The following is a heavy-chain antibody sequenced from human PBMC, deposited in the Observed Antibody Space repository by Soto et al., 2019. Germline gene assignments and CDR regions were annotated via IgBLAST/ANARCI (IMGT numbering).Heavy chain of an antibody. CDR1: GYSFTGYW. CDR2: IYPGDSDT. CDR3: ARQDCRGGSCYSGWFDP. D-gene: IGHD2-15*01. J-gene: IGHJ5*02. Sequence: PGESLKISCKGSGYSFTGYWIGWVRQMPGKGLEWMGIIYPGDSDTRYSPSFQGQVTISADKSISTAYLQWSSLKASDTAMYYCARQDCRGGSCYSGWFDPWGQGTLVTVS. V-gene: IGHV5-51*01.